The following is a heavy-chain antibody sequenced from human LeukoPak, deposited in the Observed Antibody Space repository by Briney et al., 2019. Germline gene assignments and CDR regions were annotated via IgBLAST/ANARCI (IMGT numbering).Heavy chain of an antibody. CDR1: GFTFSSFA. J-gene: IGHJ5*02. Sequence: GGSLRLSCAASGFTFSSFAMTWVRQAPGKGLEWVSGISGSGGRTYYADSVKGRFTISRDNLKNTLYLQMNSLRAEDTAVHYCAKASLYDFLIGPNWFDPLGQGTLVAVSS. D-gene: IGHD3-3*01. V-gene: IGHV3-23*01. CDR3: AKASLYDFLIGPNWFDP. CDR2: ISGSGGRT.